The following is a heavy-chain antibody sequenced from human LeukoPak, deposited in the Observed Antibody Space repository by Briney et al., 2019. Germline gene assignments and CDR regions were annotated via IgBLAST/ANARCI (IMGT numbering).Heavy chain of an antibody. CDR2: ISGSGGST. CDR1: GFTFSSYA. CDR3: AKDLLPLSGGDYYYMDV. Sequence: GGSLRLSCAASGFTFSSYAMSWVRQAPGKGLEWVSAISGSGGSTYYADSVKGRFTISRDNSKNTLYLQMNSLRAEDTAVYYCAKDLLPLSGGDYYYMDVWGKGTSVTVSS. D-gene: IGHD2-15*01. V-gene: IGHV3-23*01. J-gene: IGHJ6*03.